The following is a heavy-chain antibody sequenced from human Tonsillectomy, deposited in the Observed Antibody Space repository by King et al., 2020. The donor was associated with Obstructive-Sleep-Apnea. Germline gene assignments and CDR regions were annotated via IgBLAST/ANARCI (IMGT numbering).Heavy chain of an antibody. Sequence: VQLVESGGGLVQPGGSLRLSCAVSGFTASTNYMTWVRQAPGKGLEWVSVIYAGGSTFYADAVKGRFTISRDDSKNTGYLQMDSLRAEDTAVYYCAKAALASCGGDFHYDDAYDIWGQGTRVTVSS. V-gene: IGHV3-66*01. CDR3: AKAALASCGGDFHYDDAYDI. J-gene: IGHJ3*02. CDR2: IYAGGST. D-gene: IGHD2-21*02. CDR1: GFTASTNY.